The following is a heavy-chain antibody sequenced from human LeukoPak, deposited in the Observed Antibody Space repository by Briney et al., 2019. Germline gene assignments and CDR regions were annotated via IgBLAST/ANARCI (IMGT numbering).Heavy chain of an antibody. J-gene: IGHJ5*02. D-gene: IGHD2-15*01. CDR2: IYDSGST. CDR1: GASIRSGDYY. Sequence: SETLSLTCTVSGASIRSGDYYWSWIRQPPGKGLEWIGYIYDSGSTYHNPSLKSRITISVDTSENRFSLKLSSVTATDTAVYYCARARIGWFDPWGQGTLVTVSS. V-gene: IGHV4-30-4*01. CDR3: ARARIGWFDP.